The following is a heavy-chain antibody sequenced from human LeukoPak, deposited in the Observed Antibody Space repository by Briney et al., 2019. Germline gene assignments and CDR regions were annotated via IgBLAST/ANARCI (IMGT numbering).Heavy chain of an antibody. Sequence: SETLSLTCTVSGGSISSSSYYWGWIRQPPGKGLEGIGSIYYSGSTYYNPSLKSRVPISVDTSKNQFSLELSSVTAADTAVYYCARAEYLGDFDYWGQGTLVTVSS. D-gene: IGHD2/OR15-2a*01. CDR3: ARAEYLGDFDY. J-gene: IGHJ4*02. V-gene: IGHV4-39*07. CDR2: IYYSGST. CDR1: GGSISSSSYY.